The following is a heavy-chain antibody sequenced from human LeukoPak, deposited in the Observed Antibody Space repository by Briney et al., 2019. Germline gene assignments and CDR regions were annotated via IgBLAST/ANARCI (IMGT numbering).Heavy chain of an antibody. D-gene: IGHD3-22*01. CDR2: ISGSGGST. CDR1: GFTFSSYA. Sequence: SGGSLRLSCAASGFTFSSYAMSWVRQAPGKGLEWVSTISGSGGSTYYADSVKGRFTISRDNSKNTLYLQMSSLRAEDTAVYYCAKGFYDTSGYYNYFDYWGQGTLVTVSS. V-gene: IGHV3-23*01. CDR3: AKGFYDTSGYYNYFDY. J-gene: IGHJ4*02.